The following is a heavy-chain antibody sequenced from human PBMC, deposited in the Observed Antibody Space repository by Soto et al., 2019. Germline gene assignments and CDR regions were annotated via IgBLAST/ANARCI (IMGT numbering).Heavy chain of an antibody. CDR3: AKDGYSSGWSGSYAFDI. V-gene: IGHV3-23*01. CDR1: GFTFSSYA. CDR2: ISGSGGST. D-gene: IGHD6-19*01. Sequence: GGSLRLSCAASGFTFSSYAVSWVRQAPGKGLEWVSAISGSGGSTYYADSVKGRFTISRDNSKNTLYLQMNSLRAEDTAVYYCAKDGYSSGWSGSYAFDIWGQGTMVTVSS. J-gene: IGHJ3*02.